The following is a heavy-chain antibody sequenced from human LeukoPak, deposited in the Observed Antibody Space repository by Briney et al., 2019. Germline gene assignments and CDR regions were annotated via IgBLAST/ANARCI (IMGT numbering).Heavy chain of an antibody. D-gene: IGHD3-22*01. J-gene: IGHJ4*02. Sequence: KPSETLSLTCAVYGGSFSGYYWSWIRQPPGKGLEWIGEINHSGSTNYNPSLKSRVTISVDTSKSQFSPKLSSVTAADTAVYYCARDKTYYYDSSGYYYFDYWGQGTLVTVSS. V-gene: IGHV4-34*01. CDR1: GGSFSGYY. CDR3: ARDKTYYYDSSGYYYFDY. CDR2: INHSGST.